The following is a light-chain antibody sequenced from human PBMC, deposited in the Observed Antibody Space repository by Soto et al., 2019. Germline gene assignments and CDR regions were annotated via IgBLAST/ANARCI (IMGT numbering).Light chain of an antibody. CDR3: SSYTSSSTLNVV. V-gene: IGLV2-14*01. CDR1: STDVGGYNF. CDR2: DVS. Sequence: QPASVSGSPGQSITISCTGTSTDVGGYNFVSWYQQHPGKAPKLMIYDVSNRPSGVSNRFSGSKSGNTASLTISGLQAEDEADYYCSSYTSSSTLNVVFGGGTKLTVL. J-gene: IGLJ2*01.